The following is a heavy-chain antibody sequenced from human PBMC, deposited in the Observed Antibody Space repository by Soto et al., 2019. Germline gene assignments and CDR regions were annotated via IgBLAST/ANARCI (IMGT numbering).Heavy chain of an antibody. CDR1: GGSISSRNW. D-gene: IGHD1-1*01. CDR2: IYHSGST. Sequence: SETLSLTCVFSGGSISSRNWWSWVRQPPGKGLEWIGEIYHSGSTNYNPSLKSRVTISVDTSKNQFSLKLSSVTAADTAVYYCARRYGYSFDYWGQGTLVTVSS. J-gene: IGHJ4*02. V-gene: IGHV4-4*02. CDR3: ARRYGYSFDY.